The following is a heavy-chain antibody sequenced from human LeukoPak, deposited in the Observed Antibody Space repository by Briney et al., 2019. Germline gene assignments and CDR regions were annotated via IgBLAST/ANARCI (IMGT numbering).Heavy chain of an antibody. V-gene: IGHV1-69*10. Sequence: ASVNVSCKACGGTFSSYAISWVRQAPGQGLEWMGGIIPILGIANYAQKFQGRVTITGDKSTSTAYMELSSLRSEDTAVYYCARDPVGYCSGGSCPDAFDIWGQGTMVTVSS. J-gene: IGHJ3*02. D-gene: IGHD2-15*01. CDR2: IIPILGIA. CDR3: ARDPVGYCSGGSCPDAFDI. CDR1: GGTFSSYA.